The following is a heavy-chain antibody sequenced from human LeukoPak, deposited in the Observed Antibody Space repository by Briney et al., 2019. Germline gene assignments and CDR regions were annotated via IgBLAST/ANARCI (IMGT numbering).Heavy chain of an antibody. CDR2: IIPIFGTA. Sequence: GASVKVSCKAPGGTFSSYGISWVRQAPGQGLEWMGRIIPIFGTANYAQKFQGRVTITTDESTSTAYMELSSLRSEDTAVYYCARDRMGAPTYYYYMDVWGKGTTVTVSS. J-gene: IGHJ6*03. V-gene: IGHV1-69*05. D-gene: IGHD2-15*01. CDR3: ARDRMGAPTYYYYMDV. CDR1: GGTFSSYG.